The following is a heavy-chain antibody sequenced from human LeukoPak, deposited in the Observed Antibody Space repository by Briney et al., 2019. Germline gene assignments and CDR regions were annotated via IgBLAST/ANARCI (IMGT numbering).Heavy chain of an antibody. CDR3: ARGPGGMVRDAFDI. Sequence: GGSLRLSCAASGFTFSSYGMSWVRQAPGKGLEWVANIKQDGSEKYYVDSVKGRFTISRDNAKNSLYLQMNSLRAEDTAVYYCARGPGGMVRDAFDIWGQGTMVTVSS. CDR1: GFTFSSYG. D-gene: IGHD3-10*01. J-gene: IGHJ3*02. V-gene: IGHV3-7*01. CDR2: IKQDGSEK.